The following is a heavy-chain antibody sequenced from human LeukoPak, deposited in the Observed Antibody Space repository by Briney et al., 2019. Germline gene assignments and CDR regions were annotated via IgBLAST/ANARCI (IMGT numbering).Heavy chain of an antibody. CDR3: ARRQVRRLHYGSGSYLFFDY. CDR1: GGSFSGYY. Sequence: SETPSLTCAVYGGSFSGYYWSWIGQPPGKGLEWIGEINHRGSTNYNPSLKSRVTISVDTSKNQFSLKLSSVTAADTAVYYCARRQVRRLHYGSGSYLFFDYWGQGTLVTVSS. V-gene: IGHV4-34*01. CDR2: INHRGST. J-gene: IGHJ4*02. D-gene: IGHD3-10*01.